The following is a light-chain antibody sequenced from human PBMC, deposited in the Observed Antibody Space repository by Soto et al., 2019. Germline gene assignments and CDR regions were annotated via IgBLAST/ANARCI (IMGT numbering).Light chain of an antibody. CDR2: AAS. CDR3: HQGYSTPRT. J-gene: IGKJ2*01. CDR1: QSISSY. Sequence: DIQMTQSPSSLSASVGDRVTITCRASQSISSYLNWYQQKPGNAPKLLIYAASSLQSGVPSRFSGSGSGTEFTLTIRSLQPEDFATYCCHQGYSTPRTFCHGTKLQIK. V-gene: IGKV1-39*01.